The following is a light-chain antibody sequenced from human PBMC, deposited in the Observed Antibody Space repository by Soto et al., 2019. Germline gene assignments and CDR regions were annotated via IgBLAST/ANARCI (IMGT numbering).Light chain of an antibody. Sequence: QSVPTQPRSVSGSPGQSVTISCTGTSSDVGGYNYVSWYRQHPGKAPRLMIYDVSTRPLGVPDRFSGSKSGNTASLTISGLQAEDEADYYCCSYAGTNNVLFGGGTKLTVL. CDR2: DVS. CDR1: SSDVGGYNY. CDR3: CSYAGTNNVL. V-gene: IGLV2-11*01. J-gene: IGLJ2*01.